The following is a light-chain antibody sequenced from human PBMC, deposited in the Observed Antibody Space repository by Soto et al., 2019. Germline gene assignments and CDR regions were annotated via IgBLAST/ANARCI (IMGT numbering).Light chain of an antibody. V-gene: IGLV2-14*01. J-gene: IGLJ1*01. CDR2: EVS. CDR3: SSYTSSSIPYV. Sequence: QSALTQPASVSGSPRQSITISCTGTSSDVGGYNYVSWYQQHPGKAPKLMIYEVSNRPSGVSNRFSGSKSGNTDSLTISGLQAEDEADYYCSSYTSSSIPYVFGTGTKLTVL. CDR1: SSDVGGYNY.